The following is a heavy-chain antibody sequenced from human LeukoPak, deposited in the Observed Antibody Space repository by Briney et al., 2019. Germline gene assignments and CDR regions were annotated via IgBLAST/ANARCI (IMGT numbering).Heavy chain of an antibody. V-gene: IGHV4-39*07. CDR2: IYYSGST. CDR3: ARVVQFRVGMSYGDPVY. J-gene: IGHJ4*02. D-gene: IGHD4-17*01. Sequence: PSETLSLTCTVSGGSISSSSYYWGWIRQPPGKGLEWIGIIYYSGSTYYNPSLKSRVTISVDTSKNQFSLKLSSVTAADTAVYYCARVVQFRVGMSYGDPVYWGQGTLVTVSS. CDR1: GGSISSSSYY.